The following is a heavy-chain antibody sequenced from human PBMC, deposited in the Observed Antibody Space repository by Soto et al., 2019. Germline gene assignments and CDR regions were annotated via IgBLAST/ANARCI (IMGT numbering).Heavy chain of an antibody. J-gene: IGHJ6*02. V-gene: IGHV3-74*01. Sequence: EVQLVESGGGLVQPGGSLRLSCAASGFTFSSYWMHWVRQAPGKGLVWVSRINSDGSSTSYADSVKGRFTISRDNAKNTLYLQMNSLRAEDTAVYYCARGGYCSSTSCYRGYYYGMDVWGQGTTVTVSS. CDR1: GFTFSSYW. CDR3: ARGGYCSSTSCYRGYYYGMDV. CDR2: INSDGSST. D-gene: IGHD2-2*02.